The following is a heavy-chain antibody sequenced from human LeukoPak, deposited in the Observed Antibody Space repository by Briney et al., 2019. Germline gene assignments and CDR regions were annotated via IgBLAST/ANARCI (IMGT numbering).Heavy chain of an antibody. V-gene: IGHV1-69*13. CDR1: GGTFSSYA. CDR2: IIPIFGTA. Sequence: GASVKVSCKASGGTFSSYAISWVRQAPGQGLEWMGGIIPIFGTANYAQKFQGRVTITADESTSTAYMELSSLRSEDTAVYYCASLLQSSRRTIFGVAPLDYWGQGTLVTVSS. CDR3: ASLLQSSRRTIFGVAPLDY. D-gene: IGHD3-3*01. J-gene: IGHJ4*02.